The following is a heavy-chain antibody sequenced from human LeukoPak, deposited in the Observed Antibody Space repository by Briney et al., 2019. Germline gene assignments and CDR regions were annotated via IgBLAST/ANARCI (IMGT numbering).Heavy chain of an antibody. CDR1: GGSISSGGYS. CDR2: IYHSGST. D-gene: IGHD3-10*01. CDR3: ARAPPDYGSGSYFVNWFDP. V-gene: IGHV4-30-2*01. J-gene: IGHJ5*02. Sequence: PSETLSLTCAVSGGSISSGGYSWSCIRQPPGKGLECIGYIYHSGSTYYNPSLKSRVTISVDRSKNQFSLKLSSVTAADTAVYYCARAPPDYGSGSYFVNWFDPWGQGTLVTVSS.